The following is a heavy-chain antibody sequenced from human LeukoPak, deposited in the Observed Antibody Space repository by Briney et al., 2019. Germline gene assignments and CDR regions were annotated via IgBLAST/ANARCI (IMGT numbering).Heavy chain of an antibody. CDR2: ISSSSSYI. V-gene: IGHV3-21*01. Sequence: GGSLRLSCAASGFTFGSYSMNWVRQAPGKGLEWVSSISSSSSYIYYADSVKGRFTISRDNAKNSLYLQMNSLRAEDTAVYYRARDELGSSCHDYWGQGTLVTVSS. CDR1: GFTFGSYS. D-gene: IGHD6-13*01. CDR3: ARDELGSSCHDY. J-gene: IGHJ4*02.